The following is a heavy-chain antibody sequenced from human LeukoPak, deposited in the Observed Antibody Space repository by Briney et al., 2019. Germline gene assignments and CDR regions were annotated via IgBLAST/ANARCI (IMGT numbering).Heavy chain of an antibody. CDR3: AKQSSGSCYAKFDY. Sequence: GESLRLSCAASGFTFSSYAMSWVRQAPGKGLEWVSTISPDSGATYYADSVKGQFTISRDSSKNTLCLQMNSLRAEDTAVYYCAKQSSGSCYAKFDYRGQGTLVTVSS. CDR2: ISPDSGAT. D-gene: IGHD2-15*01. J-gene: IGHJ4*02. CDR1: GFTFSSYA. V-gene: IGHV3-23*01.